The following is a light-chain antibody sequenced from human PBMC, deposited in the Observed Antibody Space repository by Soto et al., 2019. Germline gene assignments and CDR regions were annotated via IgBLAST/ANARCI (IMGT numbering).Light chain of an antibody. CDR2: DAS. CDR3: QQYDDVPLT. CDR1: QSISNY. J-gene: IGKJ4*01. V-gene: IGKV1-33*01. Sequence: DIQMTQSPSSLSASVGDRVTITCQASQSISNYLNWYQQKPGKVPKLLITDASNLETGVSSRFSGSGSGTDFTLSISSLQPEEIATYFCQQYDDVPLTFGGGTKVEIK.